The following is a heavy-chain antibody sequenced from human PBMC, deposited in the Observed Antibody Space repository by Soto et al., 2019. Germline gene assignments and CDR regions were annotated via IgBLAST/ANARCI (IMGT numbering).Heavy chain of an antibody. D-gene: IGHD6-13*01. CDR2: IYYSGST. V-gene: IGHV4-31*03. Sequence: PXETLSLTCTVSGGSISSGGYYWSWIRQHPGKGLEWIGYIYYSGSTYYNPSLKSRVTISVDTSKNQFSLKLSSVTAADTAVYYCAREGYSSSWYDRAFDIWGQGTMVTVSS. CDR3: AREGYSSSWYDRAFDI. CDR1: GGSISSGGYY. J-gene: IGHJ3*02.